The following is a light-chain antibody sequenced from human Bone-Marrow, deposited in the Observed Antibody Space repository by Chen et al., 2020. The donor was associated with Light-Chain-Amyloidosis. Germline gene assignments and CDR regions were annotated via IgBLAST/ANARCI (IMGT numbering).Light chain of an antibody. CDR1: QSVSSN. Sequence: EIVMTQSPATLSVSPGERATLSCRASQSVSSNLAWYQQKPGQAPRLLIYGASTRATGIPARCSGSGSGTEFTLTISSLQSEEFAVYYCQEYNNWPLTFGGGTKVEIK. V-gene: IGKV3-15*01. J-gene: IGKJ4*01. CDR3: QEYNNWPLT. CDR2: GAS.